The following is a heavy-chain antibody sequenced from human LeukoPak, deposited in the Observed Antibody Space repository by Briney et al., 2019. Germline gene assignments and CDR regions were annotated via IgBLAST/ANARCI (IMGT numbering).Heavy chain of an antibody. Sequence: QAGGSLRLSCAASGFTFSSYAMSWVRQAPGKGLEWVSAISGSGGSTYYADSVKGRFTISRDNSKNTLYLQMNSLRAEDTAVYYCAKVKYYDFWSGYLNWFDPWGQGTLVTVSS. CDR1: GFTFSSYA. CDR2: ISGSGGST. V-gene: IGHV3-23*01. D-gene: IGHD3-3*01. J-gene: IGHJ5*02. CDR3: AKVKYYDFWSGYLNWFDP.